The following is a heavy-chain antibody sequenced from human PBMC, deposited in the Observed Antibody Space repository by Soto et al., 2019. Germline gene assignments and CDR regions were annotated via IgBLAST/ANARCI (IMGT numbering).Heavy chain of an antibody. D-gene: IGHD4-17*01. CDR1: GYSFTSYW. J-gene: IGHJ5*02. CDR3: ARLDHGAKTYNWFDP. CDR2: IDPSDSYT. V-gene: IGHV5-10-1*01. Sequence: PGESLKISCKGSGYSFTSYWISWVRQMPGKGLEWMGRIDPSDSYTNYSPSFQGHVTISADKSISTAYLQWSSLKASDTATYYCARLDHGAKTYNWFDPWGQGTQVTVSS.